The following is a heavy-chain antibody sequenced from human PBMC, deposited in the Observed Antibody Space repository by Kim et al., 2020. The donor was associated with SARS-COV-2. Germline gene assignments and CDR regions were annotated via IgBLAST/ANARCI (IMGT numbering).Heavy chain of an antibody. Sequence: GGSLRLSCAASGFTFGRNWMHWVRQAPGKGLVWVSRTKEDGSITDHADSVKGRFTISRDNAENTLYLQMSNLRAEDTAVYYCVRVLCGKYDIWGQGTRVT. V-gene: IGHV3-74*01. CDR3: VRVLCGKYDI. D-gene: IGHD2-2*01. CDR1: GFTFGRNW. CDR2: TKEDGSIT. J-gene: IGHJ3*02.